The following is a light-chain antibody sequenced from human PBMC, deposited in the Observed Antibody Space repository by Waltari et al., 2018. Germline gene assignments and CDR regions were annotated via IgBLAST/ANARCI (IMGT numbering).Light chain of an antibody. CDR3: QQSYSTPFT. Sequence: IQMTQTPSSLSASVGDRVTITCRASQSISGYLNWYQQKPGKAPKLLIYTASNLQSGVPSRFSGSGSGTDFTLTISSLQPEDFATYYCQQSYSTPFTFGPGTKVDI. CDR1: QSISGY. J-gene: IGKJ3*01. V-gene: IGKV1-39*01. CDR2: TAS.